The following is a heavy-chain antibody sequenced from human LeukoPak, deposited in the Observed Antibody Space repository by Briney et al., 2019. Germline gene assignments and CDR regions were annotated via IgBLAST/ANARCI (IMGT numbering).Heavy chain of an antibody. CDR3: ASAFRVGPTRGLFDY. D-gene: IGHD1-26*01. Sequence: PSETLSLTCTVSGGSISSYYWSWIRQPAGKGLEWIGRIYTSGCTNYNPSLKSRVTMSVDTSKDQFSLKLSSVTAADTAVYYCASAFRVGPTRGLFDYWGQGTLVPVSS. J-gene: IGHJ4*02. CDR2: IYTSGCT. V-gene: IGHV4-4*07. CDR1: GGSISSYY.